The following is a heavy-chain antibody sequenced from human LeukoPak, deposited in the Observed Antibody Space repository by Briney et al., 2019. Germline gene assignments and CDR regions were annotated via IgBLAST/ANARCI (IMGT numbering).Heavy chain of an antibody. D-gene: IGHD4-17*01. CDR3: GRGQTTVTN. CDR1: GFTFSSYW. J-gene: IGHJ4*02. CDR2: IKQDGSEK. V-gene: IGHV3-7*03. Sequence: GGSLRLSCAASGFTFSSYWMSWVRQAPGKGLEWVANIKQDGSEKYYVDSVKGRFTISRDNAKNPLYLQMDSLRAEDTAVYFCGRGQTTVTNWGQGTLVTVSS.